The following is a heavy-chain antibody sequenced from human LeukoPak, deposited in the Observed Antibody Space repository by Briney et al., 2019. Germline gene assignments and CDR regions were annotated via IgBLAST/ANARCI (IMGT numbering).Heavy chain of an antibody. D-gene: IGHD3-22*01. J-gene: IGHJ6*02. CDR3: ARDHCDGSGYYCGDYYYGMDV. CDR2: IWYDGSNK. CDR1: GFTFSSYG. V-gene: IGHV3-33*08. Sequence: PGGSLRLSCSASGFTFSSYGMHWVRQAPGKGLEWVAVIWYDGSNKYYADSVKGRFTISRDNSKNTLYLQMNSLRAEDTAVYYCARDHCDGSGYYCGDYYYGMDVWGQGTTVTVSS.